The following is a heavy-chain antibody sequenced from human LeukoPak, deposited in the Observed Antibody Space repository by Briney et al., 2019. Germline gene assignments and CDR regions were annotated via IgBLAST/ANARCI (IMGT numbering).Heavy chain of an antibody. CDR2: ISYDGSNK. Sequence: PGGSLRLSCLASGFTFSSYAMHWVRQAPGKGLEWVAVISYDGSNKYYADSVKGRFTISRDNSKNTLYLQMNSLRAEDTAVYYCARSYVGPVDYWGQGTLVTVSS. CDR1: GFTFSSYA. V-gene: IGHV3-30-3*01. CDR3: ARSYVGPVDY. J-gene: IGHJ4*02. D-gene: IGHD5-18*01.